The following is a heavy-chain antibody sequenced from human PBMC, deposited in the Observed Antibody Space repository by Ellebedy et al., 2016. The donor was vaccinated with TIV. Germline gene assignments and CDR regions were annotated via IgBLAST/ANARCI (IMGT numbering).Heavy chain of an antibody. CDR1: GGSFSGYS. V-gene: IGHV4-34*01. CDR2: INESGST. CDR3: ARDRMYYYDSSGSYSYYGMDV. J-gene: IGHJ6*02. Sequence: SETLSLXCAVSGGSFSGYSWSWIRQPPGKGLEWIGQINESGSTNYNPSLKSRVIISVDTSNNQFSLKMSSVTAADTAVYYCARDRMYYYDSSGSYSYYGMDVWGQGTTVTVSS. D-gene: IGHD3-22*01.